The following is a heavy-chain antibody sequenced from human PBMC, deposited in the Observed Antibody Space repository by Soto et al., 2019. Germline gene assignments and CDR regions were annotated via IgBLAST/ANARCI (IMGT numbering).Heavy chain of an antibody. CDR2: IYYSGST. D-gene: IGHD6-13*01. CDR1: GGSISSGDYY. J-gene: IGHJ4*02. Sequence: QVQLQESGPGLVKPSQTLSLTCTVSGGSISSGDYYWSWIRQPPGKGLEWIGYIYYSGSTYYNPSRKSRVTISVDTSKNQFALKLSSVTAADTAVYYGARAVQQLVLSSYYFDYWGQGTLVTVSS. CDR3: ARAVQQLVLSSYYFDY. V-gene: IGHV4-30-4*01.